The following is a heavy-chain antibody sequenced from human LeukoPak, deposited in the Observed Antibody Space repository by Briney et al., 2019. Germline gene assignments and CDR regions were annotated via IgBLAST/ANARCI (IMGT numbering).Heavy chain of an antibody. CDR1: GYSFTSYW. V-gene: IGHV5-51*01. Sequence: GESLKISCKGSGYSFTSYWIGWVRQMPGKGLEWMGIIYPGDSDTRYSPSFQGQVTISADKSISTAYLQWSSLKASDTAMYYCARWGQAYCGGDCYSYFQHWGQGTLVTVSS. CDR2: IYPGDSDT. D-gene: IGHD2-21*02. J-gene: IGHJ1*01. CDR3: ARWGQAYCGGDCYSYFQH.